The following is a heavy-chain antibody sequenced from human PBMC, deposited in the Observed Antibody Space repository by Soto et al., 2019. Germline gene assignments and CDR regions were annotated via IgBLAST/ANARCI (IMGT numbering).Heavy chain of an antibody. J-gene: IGHJ3*02. V-gene: IGHV4-31*03. CDR3: ARAYYFFLSGYDGADVFYI. CDR1: GGSISSGGYY. CDR2: IYYSGST. Sequence: SETLSLTCTVSGGSISSGGYYWSWIRQHPGKGLEWIGYIYYSGSTYYNPSLKIRVTISVDTSKNQFSLKLSSVTAADTAVYYCARAYYFFLSGYDGADVFYICAQGS. D-gene: IGHD3-3*01.